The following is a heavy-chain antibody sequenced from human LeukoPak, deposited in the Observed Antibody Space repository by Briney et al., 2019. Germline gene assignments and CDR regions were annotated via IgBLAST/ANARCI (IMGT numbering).Heavy chain of an antibody. Sequence: ASVKVSCKASGGTFSSYAISWVRQAPGQGLEWMGIINPSGGSTSYAQKFQGRVTMTRDTSTSTVYMELSSLRSEDTAVYYCARDYGSTVIYYFDYWGQGTLVTVSS. CDR3: ARDYGSTVIYYFDY. V-gene: IGHV1-46*01. CDR1: GGTFSSYA. CDR2: INPSGGST. J-gene: IGHJ4*02. D-gene: IGHD4-17*01.